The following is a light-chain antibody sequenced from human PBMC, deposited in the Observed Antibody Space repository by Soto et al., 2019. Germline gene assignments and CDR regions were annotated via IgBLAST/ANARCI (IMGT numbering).Light chain of an antibody. V-gene: IGKV3-15*01. Sequence: EIVMTQSPATLSVSPGEGATLSCRASQSVSSKLAWFQQKPGQAPRLLIYGASTRATGIPARFSGSGSGTEFTLTLSGLQSEDFAVYYCQQYNNWPPFTFGQGTKLEIK. J-gene: IGKJ2*01. CDR3: QQYNNWPPFT. CDR1: QSVSSK. CDR2: GAS.